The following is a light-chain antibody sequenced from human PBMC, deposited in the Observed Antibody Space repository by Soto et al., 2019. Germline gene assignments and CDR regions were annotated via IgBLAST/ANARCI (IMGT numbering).Light chain of an antibody. Sequence: QSALTQPASLSGSPGQSITISCTGTSSDIGAYDYVSWFQQQPGKAPKLMISEVNNRPSGASNRFSAYKCGNTAYLTISRLQVEGEAEYFYFSFTTSRTKSFGTGTRVPAL. CDR1: SSDIGAYDY. J-gene: IGLJ1*01. CDR2: EVN. V-gene: IGLV2-14*01. CDR3: FSFTTSRTKS.